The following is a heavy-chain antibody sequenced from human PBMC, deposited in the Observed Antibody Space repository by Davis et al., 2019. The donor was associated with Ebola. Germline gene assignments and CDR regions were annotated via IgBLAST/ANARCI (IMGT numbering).Heavy chain of an antibody. D-gene: IGHD3-3*01. CDR2: INPGTGKT. V-gene: IGHV1-3*01. Sequence: AASAKVSCKAAGYTFTKYAMHWVRQAPGQRLEWMGWINPGTGKTQYSQRFPGGVTFTKDIFANTVYMELSSLRSEDTAVYYCARTADQWSGRPVFDVWGQGTRVTVSS. CDR3: ARTADQWSGRPVFDV. J-gene: IGHJ3*01. CDR1: GYTFTKYA.